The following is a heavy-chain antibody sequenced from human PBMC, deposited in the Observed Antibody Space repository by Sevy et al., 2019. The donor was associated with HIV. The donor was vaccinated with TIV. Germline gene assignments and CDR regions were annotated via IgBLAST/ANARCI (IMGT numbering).Heavy chain of an antibody. Sequence: GGSLRLSCAVSGFTVNTYAMSWVRQAPGKGLEWVAVINSSGGSTDYADSVRGRFSISRDNPNVFLEMNSLRVEDTAVYYCARAAGWFDAWGQGTLVTVSS. J-gene: IGHJ5*02. CDR2: INSSGGST. V-gene: IGHV3-23*01. CDR1: GFTVNTYA. CDR3: ARAAGWFDA.